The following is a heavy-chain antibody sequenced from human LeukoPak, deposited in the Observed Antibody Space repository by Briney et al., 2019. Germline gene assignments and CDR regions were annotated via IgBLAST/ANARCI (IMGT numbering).Heavy chain of an antibody. V-gene: IGHV3-23*01. D-gene: IGHD2-2*01. Sequence: PGGSLRLSCAASGFTFSSYAMSWVRQAPGKGLEWVSGISGSSGSTYYADSVKGRFTISRDNSKNTLYLQMNSLSAEDTAIYYCAKSDCSSTSCCTFDYWGQGTLVTVSS. CDR2: ISGSSGST. J-gene: IGHJ4*02. CDR3: AKSDCSSTSCCTFDY. CDR1: GFTFSSYA.